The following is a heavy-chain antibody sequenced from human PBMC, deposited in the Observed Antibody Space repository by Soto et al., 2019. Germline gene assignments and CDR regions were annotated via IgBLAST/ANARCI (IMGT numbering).Heavy chain of an antibody. V-gene: IGHV3-21*01. D-gene: IGHD3-22*01. CDR3: AREAYYYDSSGLSH. J-gene: IGHJ4*02. Sequence: GGSLRLSCAASGFTFSSYSMNWVRQAPGKGLEWVSSISSSSSYIYYADSVKGRFTISRDNAKNSLYLRMNSLRAEDTAVYYCAREAYYYDSSGLSHWGQGTLVTVSS. CDR1: GFTFSSYS. CDR2: ISSSSSYI.